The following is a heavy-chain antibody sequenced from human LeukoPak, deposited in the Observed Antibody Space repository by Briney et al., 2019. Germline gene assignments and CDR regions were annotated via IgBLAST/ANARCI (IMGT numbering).Heavy chain of an antibody. CDR3: AREYYDSSGSHAFDI. CDR2: INPNSGGT. D-gene: IGHD3-22*01. V-gene: IGHV1-2*02. CDR1: GDTFTGYY. J-gene: IGHJ3*02. Sequence: ASVKVSCKASGDTFTGYYMHWVRQAPGQGLEWMGWINPNSGGTNYAQKFQGRVTMTRDTSISTAYMELSRLRSDDTAVYYCAREYYDSSGSHAFDIWGQGTMVTVSS.